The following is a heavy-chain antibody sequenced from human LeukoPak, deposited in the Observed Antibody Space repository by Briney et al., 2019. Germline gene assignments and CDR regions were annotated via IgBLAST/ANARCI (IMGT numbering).Heavy chain of an antibody. Sequence: GGSLRLSCAASGVTFSSYSMNWVRQGPGKGLEWVAIIGRGGTPIYYGDSVKGRFTISRDNAKNSLYLQMNSLTVEDTAVYFCARNADGSTKNCGMDVWGQGTTVTVSS. CDR2: IGRGGTPI. V-gene: IGHV3-21*01. CDR1: GVTFSSYS. D-gene: IGHD5/OR15-5a*01. CDR3: ARNADGSTKNCGMDV. J-gene: IGHJ6*02.